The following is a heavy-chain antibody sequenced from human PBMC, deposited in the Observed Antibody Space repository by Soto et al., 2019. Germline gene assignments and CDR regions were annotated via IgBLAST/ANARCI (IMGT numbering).Heavy chain of an antibody. CDR3: ARQDSLTGPALYYYYYGMDV. V-gene: IGHV5-10-1*01. Sequence: PGESLKISCKGSGYSFTSYWLRWVRQMPGKGLEWMGRIDPSDSYTNYSPSFQGHVTISADKSISTAYLQWSSLKASDTAMYYCARQDSLTGPALYYYYYGMDVWGQGTTVTVSS. J-gene: IGHJ6*02. CDR1: GYSFTSYW. CDR2: IDPSDSYT. D-gene: IGHD3-9*01.